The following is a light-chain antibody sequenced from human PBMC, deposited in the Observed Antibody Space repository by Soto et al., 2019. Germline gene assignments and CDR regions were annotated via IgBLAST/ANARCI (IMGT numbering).Light chain of an antibody. Sequence: DIQMTQSPSSLSASVGDRVTITCRASQSISSYLNWYQQKPGKAPNLLIYAASSLQSGVPSKFSGSGSGTDFTLTNSSLQPEHFATYYCQQSYSSPFTFGPRTKVDIK. V-gene: IGKV1-39*01. J-gene: IGKJ3*01. CDR1: QSISSY. CDR2: AAS. CDR3: QQSYSSPFT.